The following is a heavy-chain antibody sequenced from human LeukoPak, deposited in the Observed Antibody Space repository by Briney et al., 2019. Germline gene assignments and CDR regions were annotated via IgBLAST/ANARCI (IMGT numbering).Heavy chain of an antibody. Sequence: GGPLRLSCAASGFTFSSYGMHWVRQAPGKGLEWVAVISYDGSNKYYADSVKGRFTISRDNSKNTLYLQMNSLRAEDTAVYYCARGSGSYYTLYYWGQGTLVTVSS. CDR1: GFTFSSYG. CDR3: ARGSGSYYTLYY. CDR2: ISYDGSNK. J-gene: IGHJ4*02. D-gene: IGHD1-26*01. V-gene: IGHV3-30*03.